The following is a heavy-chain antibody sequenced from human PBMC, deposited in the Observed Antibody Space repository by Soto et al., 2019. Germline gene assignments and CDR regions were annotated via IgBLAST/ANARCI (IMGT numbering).Heavy chain of an antibody. CDR1: GGSISSSSYY. J-gene: IGHJ6*03. CDR3: AIPRTLGPPPYYYYYMDV. V-gene: IGHV4-39*01. D-gene: IGHD7-27*01. Sequence: SETLSLTCTVSGGSISSSSYYWGWIRQPPGKGLEWIGSIYYSGSTYYNPSLKSRVTISVDTSKNQFSLKLSSVTAADTAVYYCAIPRTLGPPPYYYYYMDVWGKGTTVTVSS. CDR2: IYYSGST.